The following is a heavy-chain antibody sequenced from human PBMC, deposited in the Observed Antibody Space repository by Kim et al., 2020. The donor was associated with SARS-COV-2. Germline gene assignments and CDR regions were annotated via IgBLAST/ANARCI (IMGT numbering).Heavy chain of an antibody. CDR3: VKDLGRGECLRNYYYGMDV. V-gene: IGHV3-23*01. Sequence: GGSLRLSCAASAFTFSSYAISWVRQAPGKGLECISAISGSGGSTYYASSVRGRFTISRDNSKNTLYLQMNSLRAEDQAVYYCVKDLGRGECLRNYYYGMDVWGQGTTVTVSS. CDR2: ISGSGGST. D-gene: IGHD1-26*01. CDR1: AFTFSSYA. J-gene: IGHJ6*02.